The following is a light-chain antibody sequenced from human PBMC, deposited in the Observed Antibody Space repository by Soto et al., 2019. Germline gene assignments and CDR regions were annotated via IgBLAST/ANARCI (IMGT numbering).Light chain of an antibody. V-gene: IGLV2-14*01. J-gene: IGLJ1*01. CDR3: SSYTASSTPLYV. Sequence: QSALTQPASVSGSPGQSISMSCTGTSSDVGDNTYVSWYQQHPGKAPKLLIYEVSHRPSGVSPRFSGSKSGNTASLTISGLQADDEADYYCSSYTASSTPLYVFGTGTKLTVL. CDR1: SSDVGDNTY. CDR2: EVS.